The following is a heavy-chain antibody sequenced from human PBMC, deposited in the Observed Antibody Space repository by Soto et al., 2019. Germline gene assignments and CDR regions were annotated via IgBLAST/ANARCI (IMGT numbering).Heavy chain of an antibody. CDR1: GFTFSSYA. D-gene: IGHD3-22*01. CDR3: ARDYYDSSGYYPGPFDY. Sequence: HPGGSLRLSCAASGFTFSSYAMHWVRQAPGKGLEWVAVISYDGSNKYYADSVKGRFTIPRDNSKNTLYLQMNSLRAEDTAVYYCARDYYDSSGYYPGPFDYWGQGTLVTVSS. V-gene: IGHV3-30-3*01. CDR2: ISYDGSNK. J-gene: IGHJ4*02.